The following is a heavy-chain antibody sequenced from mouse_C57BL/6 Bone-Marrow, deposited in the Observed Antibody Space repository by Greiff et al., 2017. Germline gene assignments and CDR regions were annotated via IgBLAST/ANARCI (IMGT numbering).Heavy chain of an antibody. CDR3: ARQGTTDAMDD. CDR1: GFTFSDYG. J-gene: IGHJ4*01. Sequence: EVHLVESGGGLVKPGGSLKLSCAASGFTFSDYGMHWVRQAPEKGLEWVAYISSGSSTIYYADTVKGRFTIYRDNAKNTLFLQMTSLRSEDTAMYYCARQGTTDAMDDWGQGTSVTVSS. D-gene: IGHD1-1*01. V-gene: IGHV5-17*01. CDR2: ISSGSSTI.